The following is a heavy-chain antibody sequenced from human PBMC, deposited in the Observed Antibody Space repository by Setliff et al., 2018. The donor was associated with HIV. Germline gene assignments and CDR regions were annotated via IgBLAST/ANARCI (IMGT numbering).Heavy chain of an antibody. V-gene: IGHV3-15*04. CDR3: TTFSSGFSSDSVDY. CDR2: IESKTDGGTT. CDR1: GFTFTKAW. D-gene: IGHD6-25*01. Sequence: SCVASGFTFTKAWMSWVRQAPGMGLEWVGRIESKTDGGTTDYAAPVKGRFTISRDDSKNTLYLQMSSLKTEDTAVYYCTTFSSGFSSDSVDYWGQGTLVTVSS. J-gene: IGHJ4*02.